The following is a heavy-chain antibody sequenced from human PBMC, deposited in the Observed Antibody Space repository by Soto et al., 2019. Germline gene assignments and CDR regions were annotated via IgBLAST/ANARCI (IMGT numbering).Heavy chain of an antibody. Sequence: PGGSLRLSWAASGFTFGRYAMSWIRQSPGKGLEWVSAISGSGGSTYYADSVKGRFTISRYNSKNTLYLQMNSLIAEDTDVYYCAKELVLRDILSVYYLPSIDYWGHGTL. CDR3: AKELVLRDILSVYYLPSIDY. CDR2: ISGSGGST. D-gene: IGHD3-9*01. V-gene: IGHV3-23*01. J-gene: IGHJ4*01. CDR1: GFTFGRYA.